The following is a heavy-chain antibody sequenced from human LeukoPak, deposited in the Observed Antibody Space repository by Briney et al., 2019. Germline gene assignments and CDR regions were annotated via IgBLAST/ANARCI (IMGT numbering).Heavy chain of an antibody. D-gene: IGHD3-10*01. CDR1: GLTFSSYA. J-gene: IGHJ4*02. CDR2: ISGSGGGT. V-gene: IGHV3-23*01. Sequence: GGSLRLSCAASGLTFSSYAMNWVRQAPGKGLEWVSAISGSGGGTYYADSVKGRFTISRDNSKNTLYLQMNSLRAEDTAVYYCAKGPMGRGFDTWGQGTLVTVSS. CDR3: AKGPMGRGFDT.